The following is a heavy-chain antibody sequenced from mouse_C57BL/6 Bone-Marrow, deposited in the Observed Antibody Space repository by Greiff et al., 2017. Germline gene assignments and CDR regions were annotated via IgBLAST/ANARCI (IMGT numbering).Heavy chain of an antibody. J-gene: IGHJ1*03. V-gene: IGHV14-3*01. CDR2: IDPANGNT. CDR3: APIYYYGSSPFDV. Sequence: VQLKESVAELVRPGASVKLSCTASGFNIKNTYMHWVKQRPEQGLEWIGRIDPANGNTKYAPKFQGKATITADTSSNTAYLQLSSLTSEDTAIYYCAPIYYYGSSPFDVWGTGTTVTVSS. D-gene: IGHD1-1*01. CDR1: GFNIKNTY.